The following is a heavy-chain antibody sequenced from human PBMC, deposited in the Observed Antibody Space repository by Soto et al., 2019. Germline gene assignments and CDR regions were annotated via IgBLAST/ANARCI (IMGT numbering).Heavy chain of an antibody. CDR1: GFTFSSYG. J-gene: IGHJ3*02. CDR3: AGDSSGWYLDAFDI. CDR2: IWYDGSNK. Sequence: QVQLVESGGGVVQPGRSLRLSCAASGFTFSSYGMHWVRQAPGKGLEWVAVIWYDGSNKYYAESVKGRFTISRDNSKNTLYLQMNSLRAEDTAVYYCAGDSSGWYLDAFDIWGQGTMVTVSS. V-gene: IGHV3-33*01. D-gene: IGHD6-19*01.